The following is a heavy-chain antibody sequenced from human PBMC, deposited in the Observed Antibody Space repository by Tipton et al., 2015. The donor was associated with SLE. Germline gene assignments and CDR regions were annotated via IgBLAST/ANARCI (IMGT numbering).Heavy chain of an antibody. Sequence: TLSLTCAVYGGSFSGYYWSWIRQPPGKGLEWIGEINHSGSTNYNPSLKSRVTISVDKSKNQSSLKLSSVTAADTAVYYCARRESSSLDYWGQGTLVTVSS. D-gene: IGHD6-13*01. CDR1: GGSFSGYY. CDR3: ARRESSSLDY. CDR2: INHSGST. V-gene: IGHV4-34*01. J-gene: IGHJ4*02.